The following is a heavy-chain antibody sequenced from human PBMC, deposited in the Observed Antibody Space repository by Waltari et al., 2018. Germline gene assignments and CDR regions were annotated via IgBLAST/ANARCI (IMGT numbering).Heavy chain of an antibody. Sequence: EVQLVGSGGGLVQPGGSLKLSCAASGFTFSGSAMPWVRQASGKGLEWVGRIRSKANSYATAYAASVKGRFTISRDDSKNTAYLQMNSLKTEDTAVYYCTVRYFDWLSRPIDYWGQGTLVTVSS. J-gene: IGHJ4*02. CDR2: IRSKANSYAT. V-gene: IGHV3-73*01. CDR3: TVRYFDWLSRPIDY. D-gene: IGHD3-9*01. CDR1: GFTFSGSA.